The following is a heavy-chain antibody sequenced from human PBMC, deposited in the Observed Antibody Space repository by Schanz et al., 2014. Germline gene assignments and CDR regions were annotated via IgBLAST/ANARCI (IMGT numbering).Heavy chain of an antibody. J-gene: IGHJ4*02. CDR3: AMIGGSVFDY. D-gene: IGHD3-10*02. CDR1: GFTFSPYW. Sequence: EVQLVESGGGLVQPGGSLRLSCGSSGFTFSPYWMHWVRQDPGKGLVWVARINGDGSRTAYADSVKGRFTISRDNAKNTLYLQMNSLRPEDTAAYYCAMIGGSVFDYWAQGTLVTVSS. V-gene: IGHV3-74*01. CDR2: INGDGSRT.